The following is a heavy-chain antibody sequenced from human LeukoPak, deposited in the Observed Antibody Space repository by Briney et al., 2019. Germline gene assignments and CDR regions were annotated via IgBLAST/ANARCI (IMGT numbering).Heavy chain of an antibody. CDR1: GGTFSSYA. Sequence: ASVKVSCKASGGTFSSYAISWVRQAPGQGLEWMGGIIPIFGTANYAQKFQGRVTMTEDTSTDTAYMELSSLRSEDTAVYYCATTRYSGYDLRYWGQGTLVTVSS. CDR3: ATTRYSGYDLRY. V-gene: IGHV1-69*06. D-gene: IGHD5-12*01. CDR2: IIPIFGTA. J-gene: IGHJ4*02.